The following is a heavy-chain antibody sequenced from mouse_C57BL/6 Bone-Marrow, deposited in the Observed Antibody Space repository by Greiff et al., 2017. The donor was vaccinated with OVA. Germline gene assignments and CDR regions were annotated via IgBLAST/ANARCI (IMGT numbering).Heavy chain of an antibody. CDR3: ARLDAMDY. Sequence: EVKLMESGGGLVQPGGSLKLSCAASGFTFSDFYMYWIRQTPEKRLEWVAYISNGGGSTYYPDTVKGRFTISGDNAKNPLYLQMSRLKSEDTAMYYCARLDAMDYWGQGTSVTVSS. V-gene: IGHV5-12*01. CDR2: ISNGGGST. J-gene: IGHJ4*01. CDR1: GFTFSDFY.